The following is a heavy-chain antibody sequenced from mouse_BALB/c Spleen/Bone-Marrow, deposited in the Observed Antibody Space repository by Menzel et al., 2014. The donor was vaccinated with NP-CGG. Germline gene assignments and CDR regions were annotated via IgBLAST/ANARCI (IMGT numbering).Heavy chain of an antibody. V-gene: IGHV1-15*01. Sequence: QVQLQQSGAELVRPGASVTLSCKASGYTFTDYEMHWVKQTPVHGLEWIGAIDPETGGTAYNQKFKGKATLTADESSSTAYMELRSLTSEDSAVYYCTRWDGNYGWFAYWGQGTLVTVSA. J-gene: IGHJ3*01. CDR3: TRWDGNYGWFAY. D-gene: IGHD2-1*01. CDR2: IDPETGGT. CDR1: GYTFTDYE.